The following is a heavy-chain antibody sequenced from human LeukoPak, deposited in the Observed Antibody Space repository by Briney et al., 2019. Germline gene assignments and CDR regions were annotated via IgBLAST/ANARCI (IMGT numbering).Heavy chain of an antibody. Sequence: GGSLRLSCAASGFTFSSYGMHWVRQAPGKGLEWVSAISGSGGSTYYADSVKGRFTISRDNSKNTLYLQMNSLRAEDTAVYYCAKVRDSSGYYFDYWGQGTLVTVSS. CDR2: ISGSGGST. D-gene: IGHD3-22*01. CDR3: AKVRDSSGYYFDY. J-gene: IGHJ4*02. V-gene: IGHV3-23*01. CDR1: GFTFSSYG.